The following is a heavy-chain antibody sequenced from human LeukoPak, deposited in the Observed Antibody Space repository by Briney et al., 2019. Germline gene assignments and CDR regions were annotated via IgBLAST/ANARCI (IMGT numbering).Heavy chain of an antibody. CDR2: IYYSGST. V-gene: IGHV4-30-4*08. CDR1: GDSISSRDYY. Sequence: PSETLSLTCSVSGDSISSRDYYWSWIRQPPGKGLEWIGYIYYSGSTSYNPSLKSRVTISVDTSKNQFSLRLSSVTAADTAVYFCARDQYNWNYGGGYDSWGQGTLATVSS. J-gene: IGHJ4*02. CDR3: ARDQYNWNYGGGYDS. D-gene: IGHD1-7*01.